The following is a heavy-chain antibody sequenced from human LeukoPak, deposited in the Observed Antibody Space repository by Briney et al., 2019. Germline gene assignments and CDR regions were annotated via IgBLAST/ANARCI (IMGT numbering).Heavy chain of an antibody. CDR1: GFTFSSYW. J-gene: IGHJ4*02. Sequence: TGGSLRLSCAASGFTFSSYWMSWVRQAPGKGLEWVANIKQDGSEKYYVDSVRGRFTIPRDNAKNSLYLQMNSLRAEDTAVYYCARIGLGYYYFDYWGQGTLVTVSS. D-gene: IGHD1-26*01. CDR2: IKQDGSEK. CDR3: ARIGLGYYYFDY. V-gene: IGHV3-7*01.